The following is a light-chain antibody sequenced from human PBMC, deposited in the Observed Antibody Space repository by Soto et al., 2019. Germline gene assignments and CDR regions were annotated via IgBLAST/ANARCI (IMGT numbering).Light chain of an antibody. CDR1: SSDVGGYNY. CDR3: SSYTSSSTLEV. J-gene: IGLJ2*01. CDR2: AVS. Sequence: QSVLTQPASASGSPGQSITISCTGTSSDVGGYNYVSWYQQHPGKAPKLMIYAVSNRPSGVSNRFSGSKSGNTASPTISGRQAEDEADYYCSSYTSSSTLEVFGGGTKVTVL. V-gene: IGLV2-14*01.